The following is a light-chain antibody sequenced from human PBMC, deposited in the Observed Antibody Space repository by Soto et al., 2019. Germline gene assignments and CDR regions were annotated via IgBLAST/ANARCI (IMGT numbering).Light chain of an antibody. CDR2: DAS. Sequence: DIQMTQSPSSLSASVGDRVTITCQASQDISNYLNWYQQKPGKAPKLLIYDASNLETGGPSRFSGRGSGTEFTFTISSLQPEDIATYYCQQYDNLLYTFGQGTKLEIK. CDR1: QDISNY. V-gene: IGKV1-33*01. CDR3: QQYDNLLYT. J-gene: IGKJ2*01.